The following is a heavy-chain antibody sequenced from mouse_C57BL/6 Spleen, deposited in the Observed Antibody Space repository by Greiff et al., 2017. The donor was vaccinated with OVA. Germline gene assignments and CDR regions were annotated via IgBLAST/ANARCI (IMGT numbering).Heavy chain of an antibody. J-gene: IGHJ2*01. D-gene: IGHD2-2*01. CDR3: ARQGYYGYDYFDY. V-gene: IGHV5-9*01. CDR1: GFTFSSYT. CDR2: ISGGGGNT. Sequence: EVKVVESGGGLVKPGGSLKLSCAASGFTFSSYTMSWVRQTPEKRLEWVATISGGGGNTYYPDSVKGRFTISRDNAKNTLYLQMSSLRSEDTALYYCARQGYYGYDYFDYWGQGTTLTVSS.